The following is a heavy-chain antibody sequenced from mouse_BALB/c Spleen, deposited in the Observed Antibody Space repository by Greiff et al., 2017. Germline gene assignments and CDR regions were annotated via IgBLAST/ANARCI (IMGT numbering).Heavy chain of an antibody. Sequence: EVQRVESGGGLVQPGGSRKLSCAASGFTFSSFGMHWVRQAPEKGLEWVAYISSGSSTIYYADTVKGRFTISRDNPKNTLFLQMTSLRSEDTAMYYCARGYGYYYYAMDYWGQGTSVTVSS. CDR2: ISSGSSTI. J-gene: IGHJ4*01. CDR1: GFTFSSFG. V-gene: IGHV5-17*02. D-gene: IGHD1-2*01. CDR3: ARGYGYYYYAMDY.